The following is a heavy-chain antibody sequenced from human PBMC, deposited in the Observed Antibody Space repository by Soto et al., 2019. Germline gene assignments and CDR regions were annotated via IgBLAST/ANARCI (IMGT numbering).Heavy chain of an antibody. CDR3: PIESGAVAGRIDY. Sequence: SVKVSCRASGPTFRSYASSCVRQSRGKRPEWMVGIIPIFDTANYAQKFQGRFTITADKPTSKAYMELSRLRTEDTGVYYWPIESGAVAGRIDYWGQGTLVTVSS. D-gene: IGHD6-19*01. CDR2: IIPIFDTA. J-gene: IGHJ4*02. CDR1: GPTFRSYA. V-gene: IGHV1-69*06.